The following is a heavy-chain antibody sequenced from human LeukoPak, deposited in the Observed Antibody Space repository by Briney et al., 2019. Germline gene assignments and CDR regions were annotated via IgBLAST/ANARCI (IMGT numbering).Heavy chain of an antibody. Sequence: SETLSLTCTVSGGSISSSSYYWGWIRQPPGKGLEWIGSIYYSGSTYYNPSLKSRVTISVDTSKNQFSLKLSSVTAADTAVYYCAGQYSSSWYELNWFDPWGQGTLVTVSS. CDR3: AGQYSSSWYELNWFDP. D-gene: IGHD6-13*01. V-gene: IGHV4-39*01. CDR1: GGSISSSSYY. CDR2: IYYSGST. J-gene: IGHJ5*02.